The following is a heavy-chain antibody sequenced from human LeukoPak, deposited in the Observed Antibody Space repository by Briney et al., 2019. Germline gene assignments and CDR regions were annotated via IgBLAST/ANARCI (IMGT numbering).Heavy chain of an antibody. D-gene: IGHD1-26*01. CDR2: IKEDGSEK. Sequence: GGSLRLSCAASGFSVSTNYMGWVRQAPGKGLEWVANIKEDGSEKYYVDSVKGRFTISRDNAKNSLCLQMNSLRAEDTAIYYCVRSGGYWGQGTLVTVSS. V-gene: IGHV3-7*05. CDR1: GFSVSTNY. J-gene: IGHJ4*02. CDR3: VRSGGY.